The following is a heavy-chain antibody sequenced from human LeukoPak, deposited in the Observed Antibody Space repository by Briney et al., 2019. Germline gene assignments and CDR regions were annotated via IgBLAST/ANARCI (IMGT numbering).Heavy chain of an antibody. CDR2: INAYNGNT. J-gene: IGHJ3*02. Sequence: ASVKVSCKASGYTFTSYVINWVRQAPGQGLGWMGWINAYNGNTNYAQKFQGRVTMTRDTSTSTVYMELSSLRSEDTAVYYCARDKGGSGGYGDAFDIWGQGTMVTVSS. CDR3: ARDKGGSGGYGDAFDI. D-gene: IGHD6-19*01. V-gene: IGHV1-18*01. CDR1: GYTFTSYV.